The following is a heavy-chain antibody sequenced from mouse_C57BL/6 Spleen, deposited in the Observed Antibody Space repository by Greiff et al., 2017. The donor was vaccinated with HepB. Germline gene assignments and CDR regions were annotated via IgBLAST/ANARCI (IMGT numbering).Heavy chain of an antibody. CDR1: GYTFTSYW. V-gene: IGHV1-64*01. D-gene: IGHD1-1*01. Sequence: QVQLQQSGAELVKPGASVKLSCKASGYTFTSYWMHWVKQRPGQGLEWIGMIHPNSGSTNYNEKFKSKATLTVDKSSSTAYMQLSSLTSEDSAVYYCARLPYYYGSEFAYWGQGTLVTVSA. CDR3: ARLPYYYGSEFAY. CDR2: IHPNSGST. J-gene: IGHJ3*01.